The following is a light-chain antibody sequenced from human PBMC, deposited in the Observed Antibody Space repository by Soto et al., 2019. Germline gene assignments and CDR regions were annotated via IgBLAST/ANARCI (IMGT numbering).Light chain of an antibody. CDR2: GAS. J-gene: IGKJ3*01. CDR3: QQYGGSPFT. CDR1: QSVSNN. V-gene: IGKV3-20*01. Sequence: EIVLTQSPGTLSLSPGERATLSCRASQSVSNNLAWIQQKPGQTPRLLMYGASSRASGIPDRFSGSGSGTRFTLTISRLEPEDVAVYYCQQYGGSPFTFGPGTKVQI.